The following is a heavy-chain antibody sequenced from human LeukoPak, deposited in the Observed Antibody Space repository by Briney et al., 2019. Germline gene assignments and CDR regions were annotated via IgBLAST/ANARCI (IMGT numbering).Heavy chain of an antibody. CDR2: ISYDAINK. Sequence: GGSLRLSCAASGFTFNSYAINWVRQAPGKGLEWVAVISYDAINKYYADSVKGRFTISRDNSKSTVYLQMNSLTAEDTAVYFCAKAWRGGSYVDSHFDYWGQGTLVTVSS. CDR3: AKAWRGGSYVDSHFDY. CDR1: GFTFNSYA. V-gene: IGHV3-30*04. D-gene: IGHD1-26*01. J-gene: IGHJ4*02.